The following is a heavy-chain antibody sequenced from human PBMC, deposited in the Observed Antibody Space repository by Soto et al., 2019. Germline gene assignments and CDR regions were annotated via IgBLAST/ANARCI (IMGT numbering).Heavy chain of an antibody. CDR2: MKQDGSEK. Sequence: EVQLVESGGGVVHPGGSLRLSCAASGFTFSNYWMSWVRQAPGKGLEWVANMKQDGSEKDYVGSVKGRFTISRDNAKNSLYLQMNSLTTEDTAVYYCARLITPRVLDSWGQGTLVTVSS. CDR3: ARLITPRVLDS. J-gene: IGHJ4*02. V-gene: IGHV3-7*05. D-gene: IGHD1-20*01. CDR1: GFTFSNYW.